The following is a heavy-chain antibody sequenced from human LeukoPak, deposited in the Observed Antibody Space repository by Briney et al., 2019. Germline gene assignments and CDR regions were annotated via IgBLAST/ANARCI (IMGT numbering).Heavy chain of an antibody. V-gene: IGHV3-11*06. D-gene: IGHD3-22*01. J-gene: IGHJ2*01. Sequence: NPGGSLRLSCAASGFTFSDYYMSWIRQAPGKGLKWVSYISSSSSYTNYADSVKGRFTISRDNAKNSLYLQMNSLRAEDTAVYYCAREGPGVYYDSSGYFYWYFDLWGRGTLVTVSS. CDR3: AREGPGVYYDSSGYFYWYFDL. CDR1: GFTFSDYY. CDR2: ISSSSSYT.